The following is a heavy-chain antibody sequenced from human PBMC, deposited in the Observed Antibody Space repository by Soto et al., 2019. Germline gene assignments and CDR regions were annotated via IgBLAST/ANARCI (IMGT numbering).Heavy chain of an antibody. J-gene: IGHJ4*02. Sequence: WGSLRLCCSASVFTCSSYAMSWFRQAPGKGLEWVSAISGSGGSTYYADSVKGRFTISRDNSKNTLYLQMNSLRAEDTAVYYCAKAYSNYPPFDYWGQGTLVTVSS. CDR3: AKAYSNYPPFDY. CDR1: VFTCSSYA. V-gene: IGHV3-23*01. CDR2: ISGSGGST. D-gene: IGHD4-4*01.